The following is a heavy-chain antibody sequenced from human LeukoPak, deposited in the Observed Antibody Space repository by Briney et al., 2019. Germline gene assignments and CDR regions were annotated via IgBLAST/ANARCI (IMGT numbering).Heavy chain of an antibody. CDR2: IKQDGSEK. Sequence: GGSLRLSCAASGFTFSSYWMSWVRQAPGKGLEWVANIKQDGSEKYYVDSVKGRFTISRDNAKNSLYLQMNSLRAEDTAVYYCARGSYYYDSSGSTGFDPWGQGTLVTVSS. J-gene: IGHJ5*02. D-gene: IGHD3-22*01. CDR3: ARGSYYYDSSGSTGFDP. V-gene: IGHV3-7*01. CDR1: GFTFSSYW.